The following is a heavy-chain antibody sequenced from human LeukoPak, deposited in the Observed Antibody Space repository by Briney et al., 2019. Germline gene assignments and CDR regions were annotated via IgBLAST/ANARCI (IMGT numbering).Heavy chain of an antibody. J-gene: IGHJ4*02. Sequence: GGSLRLSCAASGFTFSSCGMHWVRQAPGKGLEWVAFIRYDGSNKYYADSVKGRFTISRDNSKNTLYLQMNSLRAEDTAVYYCAKANYYDSSGYHIFDYWGQGTLVTVSS. CDR1: GFTFSSCG. CDR2: IRYDGSNK. D-gene: IGHD3-22*01. CDR3: AKANYYDSSGYHIFDY. V-gene: IGHV3-30*02.